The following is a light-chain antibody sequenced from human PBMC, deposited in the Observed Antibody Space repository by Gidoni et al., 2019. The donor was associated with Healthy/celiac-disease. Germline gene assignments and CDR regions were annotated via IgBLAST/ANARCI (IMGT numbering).Light chain of an antibody. Sequence: SYELTQPPSVSVSPGQTASITCSGDKLGDKYACWYQQKPGQSPVLVIYQDSKRPSGIPERFSGSNSGNTATLTISGTQAMDEADYYCQAWDSSIGGVFGGGTKLTV. CDR2: QDS. J-gene: IGLJ2*01. CDR1: KLGDKY. V-gene: IGLV3-1*01. CDR3: QAWDSSIGGV.